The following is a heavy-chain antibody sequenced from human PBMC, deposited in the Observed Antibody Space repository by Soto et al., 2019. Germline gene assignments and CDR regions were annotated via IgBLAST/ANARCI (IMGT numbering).Heavy chain of an antibody. Sequence: VSGPTLVNPTQTLTLTCTFSAFSLSTGGVGVGWIRQPPGKALEWLALIYWDDDNRYSPSLRSRLTISKDTSKNQVVLTMTNMDPVDTATYYCIQSRCGGDCLQSYASHYYYGMDVWGQGTTLTVSS. J-gene: IGHJ6*02. CDR3: IQSRCGGDCLQSYASHYYYGMDV. D-gene: IGHD2-21*02. V-gene: IGHV2-5*02. CDR1: AFSLSTGGVG. CDR2: IYWDDDN.